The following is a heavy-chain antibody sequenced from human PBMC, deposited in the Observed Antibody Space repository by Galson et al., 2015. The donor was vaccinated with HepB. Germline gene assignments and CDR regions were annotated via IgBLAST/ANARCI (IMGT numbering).Heavy chain of an antibody. J-gene: IGHJ6*02. CDR2: TYYRSKWYN. D-gene: IGHD6-13*01. V-gene: IGHV6-1*01. Sequence: CAISGDSVSSTSAAWNWIRQSPSRGLEWLGRTYYRSKWYNDYAVSVKSRITINPDTSKNQFSLQLNSVTPEDTAVYYCARGSRYSSSWYAIYYYYYGMDVWGQGTTVTVSS. CDR1: GDSVSSTSAA. CDR3: ARGSRYSSSWYAIYYYYYGMDV.